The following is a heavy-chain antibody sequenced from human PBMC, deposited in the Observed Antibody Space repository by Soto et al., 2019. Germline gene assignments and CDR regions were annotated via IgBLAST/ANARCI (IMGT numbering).Heavy chain of an antibody. CDR3: ARYFRGSGRYFFDY. V-gene: IGHV3-7*03. J-gene: IGHJ4*02. CDR2: INQDGGGT. Sequence: PAGSLRLSCVASGFTFISSFMGWVRQAPGKGLEWVANINQDGGGTYYVDSVEGRFTISRDNAKDSLYLQMNSLRGEDTAVYYCARYFRGSGRYFFDYWGQGTLVTVSS. CDR1: GFTFISSF. D-gene: IGHD6-19*01.